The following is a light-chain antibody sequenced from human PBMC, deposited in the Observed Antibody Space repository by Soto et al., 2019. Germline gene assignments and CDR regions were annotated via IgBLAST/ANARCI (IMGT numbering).Light chain of an antibody. V-gene: IGKV3-20*01. CDR3: QQYGASRT. J-gene: IGKJ1*01. CDR1: QSFSSSD. Sequence: EIVLTQSPGTLSLSPGERATLSCRASQSFSSSDLAWYQQRPGQAPRLLIYGVSSRATGIPDRFTGSGSGIDFTLTISRLEPEDFAVYYCQQYGASRTFGQGTEVEIK. CDR2: GVS.